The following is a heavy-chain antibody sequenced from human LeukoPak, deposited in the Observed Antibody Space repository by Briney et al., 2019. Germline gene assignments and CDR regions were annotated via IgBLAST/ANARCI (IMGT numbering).Heavy chain of an antibody. CDR2: IKQDGNEK. CDR1: GFRFNTFW. CDR3: ARDPLSSSSFDL. Sequence: GGSLRLSCAASGFRFNTFWMSWVRQAPGKGLEWVANIKQDGNEKYYADSVKGRFTISRDNAKNSLYLQMNSLRAEDTAVYYCARDPLSSSSFDLWGQGTLVTVSS. D-gene: IGHD6-13*01. J-gene: IGHJ4*02. V-gene: IGHV3-7*01.